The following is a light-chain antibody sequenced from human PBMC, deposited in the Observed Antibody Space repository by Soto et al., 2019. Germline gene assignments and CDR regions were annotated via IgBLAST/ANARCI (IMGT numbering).Light chain of an antibody. CDR1: GSDIGNYNY. Sequence: QSALTQPASVSGSHGQSITISCTGTGSDIGNYNYVSWYQQHPGKAPKLMIYGVSNRPSGVSNRFSGSKSGNAASLTISGLQAEDEADYYCSLYTSDTTLRVFGGGTKLTVL. CDR2: GVS. V-gene: IGLV2-14*01. CDR3: SLYTSDTTLRV. J-gene: IGLJ3*02.